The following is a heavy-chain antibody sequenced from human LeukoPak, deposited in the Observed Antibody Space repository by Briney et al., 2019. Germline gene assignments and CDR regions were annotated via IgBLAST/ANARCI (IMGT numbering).Heavy chain of an antibody. V-gene: IGHV3-53*01. CDR1: GFTVSSNS. CDR2: IYSDNT. D-gene: IGHD2-2*01. CDR3: ARVGCSSTSCYDY. J-gene: IGHJ4*02. Sequence: GGSLRLSCTVSGFTVSSNSMSWVRQAPGKGLEWVSFIYSDNTHYSDSVKGRFTISRDNSKNTLYLQMNSLRAEDTAVYYCARVGCSSTSCYDYWGQGTLVTVSS.